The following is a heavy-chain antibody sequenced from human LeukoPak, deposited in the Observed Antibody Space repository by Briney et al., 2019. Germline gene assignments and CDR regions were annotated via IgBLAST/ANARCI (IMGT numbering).Heavy chain of an antibody. V-gene: IGHV4-59*01. CDR1: GGSISSYY. D-gene: IGHD1-26*01. J-gene: IGHJ4*02. CDR2: IYYTGST. Sequence: RASETLSLTCTVSGGSISSYYWSWIRQPPGKGLEWIGYIYYTGSTNYNPSLKSRATISVDTSKNQFSLNLSSVTAADTAVYYCARGRVSGSYLRAFNYWGQGTLVTVSS. CDR3: ARGRVSGSYLRAFNY.